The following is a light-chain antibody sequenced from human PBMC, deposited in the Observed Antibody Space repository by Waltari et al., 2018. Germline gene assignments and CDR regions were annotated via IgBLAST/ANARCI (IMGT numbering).Light chain of an antibody. J-gene: IGKJ4*01. V-gene: IGKV3-20*01. Sequence: EIVLTQSPGTLSLSPGERATLSCRASQAVSTTSLNWYQQKPGQAPRLLIDGASSRATGIPDRFSGSGSGTDFTLTISRLEPEDFAVYYCQQYDSIVLTFGGGTRVEI. CDR2: GAS. CDR3: QQYDSIVLT. CDR1: QAVSTTS.